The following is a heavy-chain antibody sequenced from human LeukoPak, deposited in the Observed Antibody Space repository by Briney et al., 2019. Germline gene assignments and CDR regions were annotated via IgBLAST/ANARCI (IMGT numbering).Heavy chain of an antibody. CDR3: ARDGYGPTDY. D-gene: IGHD5-18*01. CDR1: GGSFTGPY. J-gene: IGHJ4*02. V-gene: IGHV4-59*11. Sequence: SETLSLTCTVSGGSFTGPYWSWIRQTPGKGLEWIGYIYHSGDTKYNPSLKSRVTMSVDTSKNQFSLKLSSVTPADTAVYYCARDGYGPTDYWGKGSLVTVSS. CDR2: IYHSGDT.